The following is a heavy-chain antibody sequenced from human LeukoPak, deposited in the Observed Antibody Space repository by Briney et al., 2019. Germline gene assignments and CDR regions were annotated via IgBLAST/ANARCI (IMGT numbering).Heavy chain of an antibody. CDR1: GYTFTGYY. J-gene: IGHJ5*02. Sequence: GASLKLSCKASGYTFTGYYMHWVRQAPGHGLEWMGCINPNSGGTNYAQKFQGRVTMTRDTSISTAYMELSRLRADDTAVYYCAREGRGLYYDFWSGRNWFDPWGQGTLVTVSS. CDR2: INPNSGGT. D-gene: IGHD3-3*01. V-gene: IGHV1-2*02. CDR3: AREGRGLYYDFWSGRNWFDP.